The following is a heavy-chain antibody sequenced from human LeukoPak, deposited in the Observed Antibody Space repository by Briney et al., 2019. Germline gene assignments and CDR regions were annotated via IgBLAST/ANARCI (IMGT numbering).Heavy chain of an antibody. Sequence: PSETLSLTCTVSGGSISSYYWSWVRQPPGKGLEWIGYIYYSGSTNYNPSLKSRVTISVDTSNNQFSLKLSSVTAADTAVYYCARRHGRSWFDPWGQGTLVTVFS. CDR1: GGSISSYY. CDR3: ARRHGRSWFDP. J-gene: IGHJ5*02. CDR2: IYYSGST. V-gene: IGHV4-59*01.